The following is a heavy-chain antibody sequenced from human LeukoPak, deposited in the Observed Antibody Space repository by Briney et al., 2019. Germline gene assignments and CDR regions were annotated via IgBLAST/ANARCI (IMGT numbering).Heavy chain of an antibody. Sequence: GESLKISCKGSGYTFTNYWIVWVRQMPGKSLEWMGIIYPDNSDTRYSLSFQGQVTISVDKSISTAYLQWSSLQAPDTAMYYCARRPHESGREFDYWGQGTLVTVSS. CDR3: ARRPHESGREFDY. D-gene: IGHD5-24*01. CDR1: GYTFTNYW. V-gene: IGHV5-51*01. CDR2: IYPDNSDT. J-gene: IGHJ4*02.